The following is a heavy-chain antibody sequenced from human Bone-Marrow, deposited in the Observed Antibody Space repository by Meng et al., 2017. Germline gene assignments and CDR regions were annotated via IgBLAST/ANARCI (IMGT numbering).Heavy chain of an antibody. J-gene: IGHJ4*02. Sequence: GESLKISCAASGFTFSSYAMSWVRQAPGKGLVWVSRINSDGSSTSYADSVKGRFTISRDNAKNTLYLQMNSLRAEDTAVYYCARVYYDSSGYPGYWGQGTLVTVSS. V-gene: IGHV3-74*01. CDR2: INSDGSST. CDR3: ARVYYDSSGYPGY. D-gene: IGHD3-22*01. CDR1: GFTFSSYA.